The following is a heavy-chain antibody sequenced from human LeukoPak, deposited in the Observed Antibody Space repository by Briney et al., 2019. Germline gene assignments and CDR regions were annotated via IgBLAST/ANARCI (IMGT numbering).Heavy chain of an antibody. CDR3: ARLKWGTTSWFDP. Sequence: SETLSLTCTVTDGSINNYYWNWLRQPPGKGLEWIGYIYDNGSTNYNASLKSRVTMSVDTSKNQFSLKLSSVTAADTAVYYWARLKWGTTSWFDPWGQGTLVTVAS. D-gene: IGHD1-1*01. CDR1: DGSINNYY. V-gene: IGHV4-59*08. J-gene: IGHJ5*01. CDR2: IYDNGST.